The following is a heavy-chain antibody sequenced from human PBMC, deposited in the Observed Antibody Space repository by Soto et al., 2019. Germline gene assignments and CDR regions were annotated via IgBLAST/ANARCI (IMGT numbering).Heavy chain of an antibody. J-gene: IGHJ4*02. Sequence: QVQLVQSGAEVKKPGSSVKVSCKASGGTFSSYAISWVRQAPGQGLEWMGGIIPIFGTANYAQKFQGRVKITAGESTSTAYMGLSSLGSEETAVYYWGGGGGGRWLQSTYYFDYWGQGTLVTVSS. D-gene: IGHD3-16*01. CDR2: IIPIFGTA. CDR1: GGTFSSYA. V-gene: IGHV1-69*01. CDR3: GGGGGGRWLQSTYYFDY.